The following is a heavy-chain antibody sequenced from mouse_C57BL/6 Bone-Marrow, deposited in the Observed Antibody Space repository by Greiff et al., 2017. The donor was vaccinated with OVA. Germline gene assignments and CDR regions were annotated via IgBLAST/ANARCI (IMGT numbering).Heavy chain of an antibody. CDR1: GYTFTSYW. CDR2: IYPGNSDT. Sequence: VQLQQSGTVLARPGASVKMSCKTSGYTFTSYWMHWVKQRPGLGLEWIGAIYPGNSDTSYNQKFKGKAKLTAVPSASTAYMELSSLTSEDSAVYYCTKWVYYGGGHYYAMDYWGQGTSVTVSS. V-gene: IGHV1-5*01. CDR3: TKWVYYGGGHYYAMDY. D-gene: IGHD1-1*02. J-gene: IGHJ4*01.